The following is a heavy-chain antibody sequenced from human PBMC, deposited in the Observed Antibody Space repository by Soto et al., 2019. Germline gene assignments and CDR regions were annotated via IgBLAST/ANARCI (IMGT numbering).Heavy chain of an antibody. CDR1: GYTFTSYD. CDR3: ATEDQFYYYYGMDV. V-gene: IGHV1-8*01. J-gene: IGHJ6*02. Sequence: ASVKVSCKASGYTFTSYDINWGRQATGKGLEWMGWMNPNSGNTGYAQKYQGRFTMTRNTSISTAYMELSSLRSEDTAVYYCATEDQFYYYYGMDVWGQGTTVTVAS. CDR2: MNPNSGNT.